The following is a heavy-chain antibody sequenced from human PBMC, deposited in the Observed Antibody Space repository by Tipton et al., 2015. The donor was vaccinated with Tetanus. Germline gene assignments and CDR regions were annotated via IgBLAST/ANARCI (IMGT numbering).Heavy chain of an antibody. CDR1: GFTFSSYA. CDR2: ISYDGSNK. CDR3: ARGGNTAMGYYYYYGMDV. V-gene: IGHV3-30*04. Sequence: QLVQSGGGVVQPGRSLRLSCAASGFTFSSYAMHWVRQAPGKGLEWVAVISYDGSNKYYADSVKGRFTISRDNSKNTLYLQMNSLRAEDTAVYYCARGGNTAMGYYYYYGMDVWGQGTTVTVSS. J-gene: IGHJ6*02. D-gene: IGHD5-18*01.